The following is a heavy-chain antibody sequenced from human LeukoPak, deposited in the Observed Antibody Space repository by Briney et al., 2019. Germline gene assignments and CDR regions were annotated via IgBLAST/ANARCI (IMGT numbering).Heavy chain of an antibody. D-gene: IGHD4-17*01. CDR3: AKWDRLRRDTY. CDR2: ISRSGGST. V-gene: IGHV3-23*01. J-gene: IGHJ4*02. Sequence: AGSLRLSCAASGFTFSSYAMSWVRQAPGKGLEWVSAISRSGGSTYYAHSVKGRFTISRANSKNTLYLQMNSLIAEDTAVYYCAKWDRLRRDTYWGQGTLVTVSS. CDR1: GFTFSSYA.